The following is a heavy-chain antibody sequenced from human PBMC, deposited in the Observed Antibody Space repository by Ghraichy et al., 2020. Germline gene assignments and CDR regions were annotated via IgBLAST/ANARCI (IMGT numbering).Heavy chain of an antibody. J-gene: IGHJ6*02. CDR3: AKSQFLEGSGPIYYYYYGMDV. V-gene: IGHV3-23*01. D-gene: IGHD3-3*01. CDR2: ISGSGGST. Sequence: GGSLRLSCAASGFTFSSYVMSWVRQAPGKGLEWVSAISGSGGSTYYADSVKGRFTISRDNSKNTLYLQMNSLRAEDTAVYYCAKSQFLEGSGPIYYYYYGMDVWGQGTTVTVSS. CDR1: GFTFSSYV.